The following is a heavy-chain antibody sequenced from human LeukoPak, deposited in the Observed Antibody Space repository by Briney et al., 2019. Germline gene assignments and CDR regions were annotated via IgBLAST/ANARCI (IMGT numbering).Heavy chain of an antibody. Sequence: ASVKVSCKASGYMFDTFGISWVRQAPGQGLEWMGWISGYNARTNYAQKVKGRATMTTDTSTSTVYMELRNLRSDDTAKYYCARGYYESSGSTFDTFDIWGQGTMVIVSS. CDR2: ISGYNART. CDR1: GYMFDTFG. CDR3: ARGYYESSGSTFDTFDI. J-gene: IGHJ3*02. D-gene: IGHD3-22*01. V-gene: IGHV1-18*01.